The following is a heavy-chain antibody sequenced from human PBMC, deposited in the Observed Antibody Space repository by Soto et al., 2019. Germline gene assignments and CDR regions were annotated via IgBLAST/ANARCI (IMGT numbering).Heavy chain of an antibody. D-gene: IGHD5-18*01. CDR1: GFTFRNYA. CDR2: LSSSGDDA. V-gene: IGHV3-23*01. CDR3: AKLEVDSGVEGYFDH. Sequence: EVQLLESGGGLEQPGGSLRLSCLASGFTFRNYAMSWVRQAPGKGLEWVSALSSSGDDAFYADSVKGRFTISRDNSRNMVSLQMNRLRDEDTAGYYCAKLEVDSGVEGYFDHWGQGTGVTVSS. J-gene: IGHJ4*02.